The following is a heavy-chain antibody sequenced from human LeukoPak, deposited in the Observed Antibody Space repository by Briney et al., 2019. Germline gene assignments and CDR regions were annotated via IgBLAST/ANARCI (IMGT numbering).Heavy chain of an antibody. CDR3: ARDRASSSSCYDY. Sequence: QAGGSLRLSCAASGFTFSSFGMHWVRQAPGKGLEWVAFTRYDGSNKHHTDSVKGRFTISRDNSKNTLYLQMNSLRDEDTAVYYCARDRASSSSCYDYWGQGTLITVSS. CDR1: GFTFSSFG. D-gene: IGHD6-13*01. V-gene: IGHV3-30*02. J-gene: IGHJ4*02. CDR2: TRYDGSNK.